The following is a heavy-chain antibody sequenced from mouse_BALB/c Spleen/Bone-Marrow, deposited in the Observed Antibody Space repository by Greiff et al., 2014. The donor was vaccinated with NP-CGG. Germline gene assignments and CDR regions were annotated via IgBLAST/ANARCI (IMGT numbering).Heavy chain of an antibody. D-gene: IGHD4-1*01. J-gene: IGHJ2*01. V-gene: IGHV1S81*02. CDR1: SYTFTRYW. CDR3: AKTGTGFDY. Sequence: QVQLQQSGAELVKPGASVKLSCKASSYTFTRYWMHWVKQRPGQGLEWIGEINPSNGRTNYNEKFKSKATLTVDKSSNTAYMQLSSPTSEDSAVYYCAKTGTGFDYWGQGTTLTVSS. CDR2: INPSNGRT.